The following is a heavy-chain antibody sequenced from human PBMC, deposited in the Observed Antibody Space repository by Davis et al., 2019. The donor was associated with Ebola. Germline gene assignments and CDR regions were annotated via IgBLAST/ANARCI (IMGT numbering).Heavy chain of an antibody. Sequence: PAGSLSLSCTGSGYSFTSYWIGWVRQMPGKGLEWMGIIYPGDSDTRYSPSFQGHVTISADKSISTAYLQWSSLKASDTAMYYCARIDRRTTVTTRYWGQGTLVTVSS. D-gene: IGHD4-17*01. V-gene: IGHV5-51*01. CDR2: IYPGDSDT. CDR3: ARIDRRTTVTTRY. J-gene: IGHJ4*02. CDR1: GYSFTSYW.